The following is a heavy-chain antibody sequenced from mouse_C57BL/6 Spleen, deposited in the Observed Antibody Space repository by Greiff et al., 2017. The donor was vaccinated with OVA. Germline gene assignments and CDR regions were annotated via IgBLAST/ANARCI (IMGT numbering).Heavy chain of an antibody. Sequence: QVQLQQPGAELVMPGASVKLSCKASGYTFTSYWMHWVKQRPGQGLEWIGGIDPSDSYTNYNQQFKGKSTLTVDKSSSTAYMQLSSLTSEDSAVYYCARRGVYYDYDVFAYWGQGTLVTVSA. CDR1: GYTFTSYW. D-gene: IGHD2-4*01. CDR3: ARRGVYYDYDVFAY. CDR2: IDPSDSYT. J-gene: IGHJ3*01. V-gene: IGHV1-69*01.